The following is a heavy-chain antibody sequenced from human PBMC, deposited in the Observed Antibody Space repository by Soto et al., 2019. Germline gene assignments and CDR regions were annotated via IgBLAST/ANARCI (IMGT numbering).Heavy chain of an antibody. Sequence: QVQLQQWGAGLLKPSETLSLTCAVYGWSFSGYYWSWIRQPPGKGLEWIGEINHSGSTNYNPSLKSRVTISVDTSKNQLSRKLSSVTAAATAVYYCARTRIYYGEYVHYYYGMDVWGQGTTVTVSS. CDR3: ARTRIYYGEYVHYYYGMDV. CDR1: GWSFSGYY. J-gene: IGHJ6*02. V-gene: IGHV4-34*01. CDR2: INHSGST. D-gene: IGHD4-17*01.